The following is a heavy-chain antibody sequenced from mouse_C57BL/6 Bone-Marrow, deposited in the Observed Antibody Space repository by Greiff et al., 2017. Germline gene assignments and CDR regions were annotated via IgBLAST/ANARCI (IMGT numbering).Heavy chain of an antibody. CDR2: IYPRSGNT. D-gene: IGHD2-4*01. Sequence: QVQLQQSGAELARPGASVKLSCKASGYTFTSYGISWVKQRPGQGLEWIGEIYPRSGNTYYNEKFKGKATLTADKSSSTAYMELRSLTSEDSAVYFCARDEYDVFAYWGQGTLVTVSA. J-gene: IGHJ3*01. CDR1: GYTFTSYG. V-gene: IGHV1-81*01. CDR3: ARDEYDVFAY.